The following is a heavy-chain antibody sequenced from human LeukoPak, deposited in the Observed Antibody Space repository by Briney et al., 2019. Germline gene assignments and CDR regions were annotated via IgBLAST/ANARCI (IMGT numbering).Heavy chain of an antibody. CDR3: AKDGLTGTGGDGAFDI. CDR1: GFTFTNAW. J-gene: IGHJ3*02. V-gene: IGHV3-23*01. D-gene: IGHD1-20*01. Sequence: PGGSLRLSCAASGFTFTNAWMSWVRQAPGKGLEWVSAISGSGGSTYYADSVKGRFTISRDNSKNTLYLQMNSLRAEDTAVYYCAKDGLTGTGGDGAFDIWGQGTMVTVSS. CDR2: ISGSGGST.